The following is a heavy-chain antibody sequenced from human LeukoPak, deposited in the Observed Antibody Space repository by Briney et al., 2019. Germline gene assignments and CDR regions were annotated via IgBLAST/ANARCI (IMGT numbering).Heavy chain of an antibody. D-gene: IGHD1-26*01. CDR3: ARDGRLDAFDI. CDR2: IYYSGST. CDR1: GGSISSSSYY. J-gene: IGHJ3*02. V-gene: IGHV4-39*07. Sequence: SETLSLTCTVSGGSISSSSYYWGWIRQPPGKGLEWIGSIYYSGSTYYNPSLESRVTISVDTSKNQFSLKLSSVTAADTAVYYCARDGRLDAFDIWGQGTMVTVSS.